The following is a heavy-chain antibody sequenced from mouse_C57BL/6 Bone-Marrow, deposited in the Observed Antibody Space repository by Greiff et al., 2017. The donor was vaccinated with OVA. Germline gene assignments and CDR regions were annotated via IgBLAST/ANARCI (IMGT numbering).Heavy chain of an antibody. CDR2: INPSNGGT. V-gene: IGHV1-53*01. Sequence: VQLQQPGTELVKPGASVKLSCKASGYTFTSYWMHWVKQRPGQGLEWIGNINPSNGGTNYNEKFKSKATLTVDKSSSTAYMQLSSLTSEDSAVYYCARGRAYYSNYVVFAYWGQGTLVTVSA. CDR3: ARGRAYYSNYVVFAY. J-gene: IGHJ3*01. D-gene: IGHD2-5*01. CDR1: GYTFTSYW.